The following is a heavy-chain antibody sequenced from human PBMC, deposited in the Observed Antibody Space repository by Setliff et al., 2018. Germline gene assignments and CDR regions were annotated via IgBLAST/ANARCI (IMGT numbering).Heavy chain of an antibody. V-gene: IGHV3-7*03. J-gene: IGHJ4*02. D-gene: IGHD3-10*01. CDR3: AKDKDVRVDYFDY. CDR2: INQDGSGK. CDR1: GFTFSSLW. Sequence: PGGSLRLSCSASGFTFSSLWMAWVRQAPGKGLEWVANINQDGSGKYYVDSVKGRFTISRDNAKNSLSLQMNGLRAEDTAIYYCAKDKDVRVDYFDYWGPGTLVTVSS.